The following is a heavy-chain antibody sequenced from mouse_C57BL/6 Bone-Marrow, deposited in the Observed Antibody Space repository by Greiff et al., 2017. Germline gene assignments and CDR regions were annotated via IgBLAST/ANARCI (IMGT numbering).Heavy chain of an antibody. CDR2: IDPSDSYT. J-gene: IGHJ3*01. CDR1: GYTFTSYW. CDR3: AIVGKLTGNAY. D-gene: IGHD4-1*01. Sequence: QVQLQQPGAELVKPGASVKLSCKASGYTFTSYWMQWVKQRPGQGLEWIGEIDPSDSYTNYNQKFKGKATLTVDTSSSTAYMQLSSLTSEDSAVYYCAIVGKLTGNAYWGQGTLVTVSA. V-gene: IGHV1-50*01.